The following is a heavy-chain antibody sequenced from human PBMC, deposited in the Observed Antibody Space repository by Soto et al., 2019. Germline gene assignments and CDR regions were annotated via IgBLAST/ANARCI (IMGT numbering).Heavy chain of an antibody. D-gene: IGHD1-20*01. CDR2: IDPSDSYT. V-gene: IGHV5-10-1*01. J-gene: IGHJ6*02. CDR3: ARHPVWGNWNGMDV. Sequence: GESLMISCKGSGYNFGSYWMSWVRQMPGKGLEWMGRIDPSDSYTNYSPSFQGHVTISADKSISTAYLQWSSLKASDTAMYYCARHPVWGNWNGMDVWGQGTTVTVSS. CDR1: GYNFGSYW.